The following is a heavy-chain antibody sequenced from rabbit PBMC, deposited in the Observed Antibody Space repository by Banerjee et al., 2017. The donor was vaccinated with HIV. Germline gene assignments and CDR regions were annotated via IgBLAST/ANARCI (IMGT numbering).Heavy chain of an antibody. D-gene: IGHD1-1*01. CDR2: IHGGSSGNT. Sequence: QEQLVESGGGLVQPEGSLTLTCTASGFDLSSYTMKWVRQAPGKGLEWIACIHGGSSGNTYYASWAKGRFTISKTSTTVDLKITSLAAADTATYFCARAGGFENYFNLWGPGTLVTDS. V-gene: IGHV1S45*01. J-gene: IGHJ4*01. CDR3: ARAGGFENYFNL. CDR1: GFDLSSYT.